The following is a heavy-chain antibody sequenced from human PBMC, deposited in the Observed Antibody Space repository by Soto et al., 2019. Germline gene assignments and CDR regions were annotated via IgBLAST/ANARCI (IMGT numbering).Heavy chain of an antibody. CDR3: AKVVQLYYYGMDV. V-gene: IGHV3-23*01. Sequence: GYLILSCAASGFTFSSYAMSWVRQAPGKGLEWVSAISGSGGSTYYADSVKGRFTISRDNSKNTLYLQMNSLRAEDKAVYYCAKVVQLYYYGMDVWGQGTTVTVSS. CDR1: GFTFSSYA. J-gene: IGHJ6*02. CDR2: ISGSGGST. D-gene: IGHD5-18*01.